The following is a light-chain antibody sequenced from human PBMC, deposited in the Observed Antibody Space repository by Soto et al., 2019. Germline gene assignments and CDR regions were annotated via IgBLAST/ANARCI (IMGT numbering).Light chain of an antibody. CDR3: QQYNSDFLT. J-gene: IGKJ4*01. CDR2: DAS. Sequence: DIQMPQSPSTLSASVGDRVTITCRASQSISSWLAWYQQKPGKAPKLLIYDASSLERGGPARASGSGSGTEVPLTISSLQPADLATYYCQQYNSDFLTFGGGTKVEIK. V-gene: IGKV1-5*01. CDR1: QSISSW.